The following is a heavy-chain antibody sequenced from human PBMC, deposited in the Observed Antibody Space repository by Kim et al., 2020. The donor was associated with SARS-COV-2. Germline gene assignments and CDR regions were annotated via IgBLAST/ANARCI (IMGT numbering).Heavy chain of an antibody. Sequence: SYNPSLKRRVTISVDTSKNQFSLKLSAVTAADTAVYYCARDDHGSSYFDYWGQGTLVTVSS. J-gene: IGHJ4*02. CDR3: ARDDHGSSYFDY. V-gene: IGHV4-30-2*04. D-gene: IGHD6-13*01.